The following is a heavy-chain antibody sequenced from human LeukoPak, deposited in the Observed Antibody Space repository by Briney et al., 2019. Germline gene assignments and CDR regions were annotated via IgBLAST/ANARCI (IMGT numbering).Heavy chain of an antibody. Sequence: GASVKVSCKASGGTLSSYAISWVRQAPGQGLEWMGRIIPILGIANYAQKFQGRVTITADKSTSTAYMELSSLRSEDTAVYYCARPGYYDSSGYNYYFDYWGQGTLVTVSS. CDR3: ARPGYYDSSGYNYYFDY. V-gene: IGHV1-69*04. D-gene: IGHD3-22*01. J-gene: IGHJ4*02. CDR1: GGTLSSYA. CDR2: IIPILGIA.